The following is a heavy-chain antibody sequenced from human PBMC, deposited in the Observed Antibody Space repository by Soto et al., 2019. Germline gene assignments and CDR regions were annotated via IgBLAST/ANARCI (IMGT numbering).Heavy chain of an antibody. V-gene: IGHV4-30-4*01. D-gene: IGHD5-18*01. J-gene: IGHJ6*02. CDR1: GGSISSGDYY. CDR2: IYYSGST. Sequence: SETLSLTCSVSGGSISSGDYYWSWIRQPPGKGLEWIGYIYYSGSTYYNPSLKGRVTISVDTSKNQFSLKLSSVTAADTAVYYCARASPVVTHVWGQGTTVTV. CDR3: ARASPVVTHV.